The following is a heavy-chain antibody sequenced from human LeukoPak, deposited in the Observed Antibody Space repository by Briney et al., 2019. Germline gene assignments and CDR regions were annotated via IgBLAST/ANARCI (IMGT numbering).Heavy chain of an antibody. V-gene: IGHV3-33*01. CDR3: ARNPKGDSYGMDV. Sequence: GGSLRLSCAASEFTFSNYDIHWVRQAPGQGLEWVAVIWYDGSTKYYADSVKGRFTISRDNSKNTVHLQINSLRAEDTAVYYCARNPKGDSYGMDVWGQGTTVTVSS. CDR2: IWYDGSTK. CDR1: EFTFSNYD. J-gene: IGHJ6*02.